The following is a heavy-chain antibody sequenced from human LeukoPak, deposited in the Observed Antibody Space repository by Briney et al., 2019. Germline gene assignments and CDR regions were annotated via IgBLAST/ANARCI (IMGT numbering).Heavy chain of an antibody. CDR1: GYTFTNYG. Sequence: GASVKVSCKASGYTFTNYGIHWVRQAPGQGLEWMGWISAYNGNTNSAQKLQGRVTMTTDTSTSTAYMELRSLRSDDTAVYYCARAFQLPSYKDYWGQGTLVTVSS. D-gene: IGHD2-2*01. CDR2: ISAYNGNT. CDR3: ARAFQLPSYKDY. V-gene: IGHV1-18*01. J-gene: IGHJ4*02.